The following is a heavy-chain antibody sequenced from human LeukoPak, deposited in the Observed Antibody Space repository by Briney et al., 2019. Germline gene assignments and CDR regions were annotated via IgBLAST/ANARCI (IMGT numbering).Heavy chain of an antibody. CDR3: ARSYCAIDTCSPYNWFDP. J-gene: IGHJ5*02. D-gene: IGHD2-8*01. V-gene: IGHV4-39*07. Sequence: SETLSLTCSVSGGSISSSNYYWGWIRQPPGKGLEWIGSIYYSGSTYYNPPLKSRVTISVDTSKNQFSLHLTSVTAADTAFYYCARSYCAIDTCSPYNWFDPWGRGILVTVSS. CDR2: IYYSGST. CDR1: GGSISSSNYY.